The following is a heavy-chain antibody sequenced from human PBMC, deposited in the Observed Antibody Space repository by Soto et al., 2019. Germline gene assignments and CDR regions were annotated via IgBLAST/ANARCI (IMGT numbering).Heavy chain of an antibody. J-gene: IGHJ5*02. CDR3: ARLFSSVAGNWFDP. Sequence: PSETLSLTCTVSGGSISSYYWSWIRQPPGKGLEWIGYIYYSGSTNYNPSLKSRVTISVDTSKNQFSLKLSSVTAADTAVYYCARLFSSVAGNWFDPWGQGTLVTVSS. CDR1: GGSISSYY. D-gene: IGHD6-19*01. V-gene: IGHV4-59*08. CDR2: IYYSGST.